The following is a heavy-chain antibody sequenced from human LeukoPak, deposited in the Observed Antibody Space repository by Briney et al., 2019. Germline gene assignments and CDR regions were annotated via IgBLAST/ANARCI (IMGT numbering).Heavy chain of an antibody. J-gene: IGHJ3*02. CDR3: ASSSVSSSNYGDSEYAFDI. CDR2: INPNSGGP. V-gene: IGHV1-2*02. D-gene: IGHD4-17*01. Sequence: ASVKVSCKASGYTFTGYYIHWVRQAPGQGLEWMGWINPNSGGPNYAQKFQGRVTMTRDTSIRTAYMELSRLRSDDTAVYYCASSSVSSSNYGDSEYAFDIWGQGTMVTVSS. CDR1: GYTFTGYY.